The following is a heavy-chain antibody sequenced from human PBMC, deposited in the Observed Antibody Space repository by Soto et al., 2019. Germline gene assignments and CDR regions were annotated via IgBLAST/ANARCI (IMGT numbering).Heavy chain of an antibody. J-gene: IGHJ4*02. CDR3: AAVPIVGAITGFDY. CDR1: GFTFTSSA. CDR2: IVVGSGNT. Sequence: SVKVSCKASGFTFTSSAVQWVRQARGQHLEWIGWIVVGSGNTNYAQKFQERVTITRDMSTSTAYMELSSLRSEDTAVYYCAAVPIVGAITGFDYWGQGTLVTAPQ. V-gene: IGHV1-58*01. D-gene: IGHD1-26*01.